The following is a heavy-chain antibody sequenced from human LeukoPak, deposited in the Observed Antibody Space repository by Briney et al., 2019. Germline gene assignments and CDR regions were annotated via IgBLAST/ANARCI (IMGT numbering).Heavy chain of an antibody. D-gene: IGHD6-13*01. V-gene: IGHV4-34*01. CDR2: INHSGST. J-gene: IGHJ6*02. CDR3: ANGRAAAGITPYYYGMDV. Sequence: SETLSLTCAVYGGSFSGYYWSWIRQPPGKGLKWIGEINHSGSTNYNPSLKSRVTISVDTSKNQFSLKLSSVTAADAAVYYCANGRAAAGITPYYYGMDVWGQGTTVTVSS. CDR1: GGSFSGYY.